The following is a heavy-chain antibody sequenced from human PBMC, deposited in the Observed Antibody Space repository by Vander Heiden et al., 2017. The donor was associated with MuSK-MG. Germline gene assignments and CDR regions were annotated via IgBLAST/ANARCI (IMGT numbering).Heavy chain of an antibody. Sequence: EVQLAESGGGLVQPGGSLSLSCGASGFAFRNYHINWVRQAPGKGLEWVSYISLGSDAIYYADSVKGRFTISRDNARSSLFLQMNSLRDEDTGVYYCARDGGRGYNIDYWGQGTLVSVSS. J-gene: IGHJ4*02. V-gene: IGHV3-48*02. CDR2: ISLGSDAI. D-gene: IGHD5-12*01. CDR1: GFAFRNYH. CDR3: ARDGGRGYNIDY.